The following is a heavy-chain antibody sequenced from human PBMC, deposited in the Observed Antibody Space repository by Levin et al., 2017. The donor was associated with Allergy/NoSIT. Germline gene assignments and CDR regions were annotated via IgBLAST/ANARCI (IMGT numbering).Heavy chain of an antibody. V-gene: IGHV3-23*01. CDR1: GFTFSSYA. Sequence: GESLKISCAASGFTFSSYAMSWVRQAPGKGLEWVSAICGSGGCTFYADSVKGRFTISRDNSNNTLHLQMNSLRAEDTAIYYCAKRPCSSTSCSRTYYFDYWGQGTLVTVSS. CDR3: AKRPCSSTSCSRTYYFDY. J-gene: IGHJ4*02. CDR2: ICGSGGCT. D-gene: IGHD2-2*01.